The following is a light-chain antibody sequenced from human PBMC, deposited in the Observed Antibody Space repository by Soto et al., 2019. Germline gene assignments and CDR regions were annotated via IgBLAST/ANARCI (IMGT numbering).Light chain of an antibody. Sequence: DIQMTQSPSSLSASVGDRVTITSQASHDIRNYLNWYQQKPGQAPKLLIYDVFNLEPGVPSRFSGSGFGTDFTFSISSLQPEDFATYYCQQYDHLPLTFGGGTKVDIK. CDR3: QQYDHLPLT. J-gene: IGKJ4*01. V-gene: IGKV1-33*01. CDR1: HDIRNY. CDR2: DVF.